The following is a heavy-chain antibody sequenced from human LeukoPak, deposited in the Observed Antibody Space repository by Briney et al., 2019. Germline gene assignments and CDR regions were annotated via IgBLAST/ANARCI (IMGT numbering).Heavy chain of an antibody. CDR3: ARDSRRGGYYMDV. CDR2: ISSSSSYI. CDR1: GFTFSSYS. J-gene: IGHJ6*03. V-gene: IGHV3-21*04. D-gene: IGHD6-13*01. Sequence: GGSLRLSCAASGFTFSSYSMNWVRQAPGKGLEWVSSISSSSSYIYYADSVKGRFTISRDNAKNSLYLQMNSLRAEDTALYYCARDSRRGGYYMDVWGKGTTVTVSS.